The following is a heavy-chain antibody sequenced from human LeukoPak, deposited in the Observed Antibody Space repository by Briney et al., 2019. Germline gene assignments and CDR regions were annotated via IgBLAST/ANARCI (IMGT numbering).Heavy chain of an antibody. V-gene: IGHV3-74*01. Sequence: GGSLRLSCAASGFTFSSYWMHWVRQAPGEGLVWVSRINTGGSSTIYADSVKGRFTISRDNAKNTLYLQMNSLRAEDTAVYYCARDLTGSVHDYWGQGTLVTVSS. CDR3: ARDLTGSVHDY. CDR1: GFTFSSYW. D-gene: IGHD3-10*01. CDR2: INTGGSST. J-gene: IGHJ4*02.